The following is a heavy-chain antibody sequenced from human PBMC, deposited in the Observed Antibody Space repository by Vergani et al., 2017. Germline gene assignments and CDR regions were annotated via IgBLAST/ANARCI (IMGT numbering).Heavy chain of an antibody. CDR3: ARVQQWLVPDY. Sequence: VQLVESGGGVVQPGGSLRLSCIASGFTFSSYRMNWVRQAPGKGLEWVSYISSSSSTIYYADSVKGRFTISRDNAKNSLYLQMNSLRAEDTAVYYCARVQQWLVPDYWGQGTLVTVSS. D-gene: IGHD6-19*01. J-gene: IGHJ4*02. CDR1: GFTFSSYR. V-gene: IGHV3-48*01. CDR2: ISSSSSTI.